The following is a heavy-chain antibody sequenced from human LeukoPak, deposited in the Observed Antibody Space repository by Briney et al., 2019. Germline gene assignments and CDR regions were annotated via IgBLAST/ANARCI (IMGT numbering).Heavy chain of an antibody. CDR2: ISSSGSPT. CDR3: ARVVYDSQSVDAFGI. CDR1: GFTFSDYY. J-gene: IGHJ3*02. V-gene: IGHV3-11*04. Sequence: TGGSLRLSCAASGFTFSDYYMSWIRQAPGKGLKWVSYISSSGSPTHYADSVKGRLTISRDNAKNSLYLQMNSLRAEDTAVYYCARVVYDSQSVDAFGIWGQGTMVTVSS. D-gene: IGHD2-8*01.